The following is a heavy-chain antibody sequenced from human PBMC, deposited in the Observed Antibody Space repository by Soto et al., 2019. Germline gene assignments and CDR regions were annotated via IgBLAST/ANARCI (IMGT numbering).Heavy chain of an antibody. CDR3: AGDYASGSYRFDY. CDR1: GDSFSSYS. D-gene: IGHD3-10*01. Sequence: LSLTCTVSGDSFSSYSWSWIRQPPGRGLEWIGYIYYSGSTTYNPSLKSRLTMSIDTSKNQFSLRLTSVTAADTAIYYCAGDYASGSYRFDYWGQGTLVTVSS. CDR2: IYYSGST. V-gene: IGHV4-59*01. J-gene: IGHJ4*02.